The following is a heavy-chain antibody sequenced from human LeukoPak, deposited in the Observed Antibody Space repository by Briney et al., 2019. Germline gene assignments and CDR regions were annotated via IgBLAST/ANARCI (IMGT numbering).Heavy chain of an antibody. D-gene: IGHD2-2*02. CDR3: ARHFKVVVPAAISALDWFDP. CDR1: CGSISISSYY. V-gene: IGHV4-39*01. J-gene: IGHJ5*02. Sequence: SETLSLTCTAACGSISISSYYWGWIRQPPRKGLELIGSIYYSGSTYYNPSLKSRVTISVDTSKNQFSLKLSSVTAADTAVYYCARHFKVVVPAAISALDWFDPWGQGTLVIVSS. CDR2: IYYSGST.